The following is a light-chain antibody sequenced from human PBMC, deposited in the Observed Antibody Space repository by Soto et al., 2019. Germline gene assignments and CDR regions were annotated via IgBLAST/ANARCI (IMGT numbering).Light chain of an antibody. Sequence: ESVLTQAPATLSLSPGERPTLACMASQSVSSYFAWYKHKPGQXHRXXIYDASNRATGIPARFSVIESGTDLTLNLGRLEPEDGAVDEGQQRSNWPPTFARGTKVEI. CDR3: QQRSNWPPT. V-gene: IGKV3-11*01. CDR1: QSVSSY. J-gene: IGKJ4*02. CDR2: DAS.